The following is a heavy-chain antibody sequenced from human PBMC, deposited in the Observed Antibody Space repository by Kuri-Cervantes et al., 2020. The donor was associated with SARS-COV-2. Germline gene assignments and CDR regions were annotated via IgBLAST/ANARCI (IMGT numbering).Heavy chain of an antibody. CDR1: GGSFSGYY. Sequence: GSLRLSCAVYGGSFSGYYWSWIRQPPGKGLEWIGEINHSGSTNYNPSLKSRVTISVDTSKNQFSLKLSSVTAADTAVYYCAGSSGWYTYYYGMDVWGQGTTVTVSS. CDR3: AGSSGWYTYYYGMDV. D-gene: IGHD6-19*01. J-gene: IGHJ6*02. V-gene: IGHV4-34*01. CDR2: INHSGST.